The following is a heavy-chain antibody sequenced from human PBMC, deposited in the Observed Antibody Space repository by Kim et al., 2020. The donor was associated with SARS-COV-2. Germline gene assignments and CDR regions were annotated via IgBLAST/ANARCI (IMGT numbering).Heavy chain of an antibody. CDR1: GFTFSSYA. D-gene: IGHD3-10*01. CDR3: AKVQNVLLWFGDSYYFDY. V-gene: IGHV3-23*01. Sequence: GGSLRLSCAASGFTFSSYAMSWVRQAPGKGLEWVSAISGSGGSTYYADSVKGRFTISRDNSKNTLYLQMNSLRAEDTAVYYCAKVQNVLLWFGDSYYFDYWGQGTLVTVSS. CDR2: ISGSGGST. J-gene: IGHJ4*02.